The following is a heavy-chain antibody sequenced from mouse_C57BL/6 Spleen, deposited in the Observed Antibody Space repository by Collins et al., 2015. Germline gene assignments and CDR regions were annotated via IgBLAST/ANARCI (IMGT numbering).Heavy chain of an antibody. V-gene: IGHV1-76*01. CDR1: GYTFTDYY. D-gene: IGHD1-1*01. J-gene: IGHJ1*03. Sequence: QVQLQQPGAELVRPGASVKLSCKASGYTFTDYYINWVKQRPGQGLEWIARIYPGSGNTYYNEKFKGKATLTAEKSSSTAYMQLSSLTSEDSAVYFCARSPYYGGYFDVWGTGTTVTVSS. CDR3: ARSPYYGGYFDV. CDR2: IYPGSGNT.